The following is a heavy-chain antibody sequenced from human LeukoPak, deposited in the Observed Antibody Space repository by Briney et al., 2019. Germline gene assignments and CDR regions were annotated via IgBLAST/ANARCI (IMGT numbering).Heavy chain of an antibody. CDR3: ARHPGSYPTGYFDY. Sequence: SETLSLTCTVSGGSISSSSYYWGWIRQPPGKGLEWIGSIYYSGSTYYNPSLKSRVTISVDTSKNQFSLKLSSVTAADTAVYYCARHPGSYPTGYFDYWGQGTLVTVSS. V-gene: IGHV4-39*07. D-gene: IGHD1-26*01. CDR1: GGSISSSSYY. J-gene: IGHJ4*02. CDR2: IYYSGST.